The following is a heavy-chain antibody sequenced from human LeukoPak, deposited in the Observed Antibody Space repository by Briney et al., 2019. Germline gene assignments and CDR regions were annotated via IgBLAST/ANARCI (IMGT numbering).Heavy chain of an antibody. CDR2: INHSGST. V-gene: IGHV4-34*01. CDR1: GGSFSAYY. J-gene: IGHJ6*03. CDR3: ARVADSSSWYGYYYYMDV. Sequence: PSETLSLTCAVYGGSFSAYYWSWIRQPPGKGLEWIGEINHSGSTNYNPSLKSRVTISVDTSKNQFSLKLSSVTAADTAVYYCARVADSSSWYGYYYYMDVWGKGTTVTVSS. D-gene: IGHD6-13*01.